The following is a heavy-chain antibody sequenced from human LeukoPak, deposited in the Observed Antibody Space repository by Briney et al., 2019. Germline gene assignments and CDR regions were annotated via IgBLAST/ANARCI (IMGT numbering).Heavy chain of an antibody. D-gene: IGHD6-13*01. J-gene: IGHJ6*02. V-gene: IGHV6-1*01. CDR3: ASSAAGYYYYNGMDV. CDR2: TYYRSKWYN. Sequence: SLTLSLTYAISGDSVSINSAAWNWVRQSPSRGLELLGSTYYRSKWYNDYAVSVKSRITINPDTSKHQFPLQLNPVTPEDTAVYYRASSAAGYYYYNGMDVWGQGTTVTVSS. CDR1: GDSVSINSAA.